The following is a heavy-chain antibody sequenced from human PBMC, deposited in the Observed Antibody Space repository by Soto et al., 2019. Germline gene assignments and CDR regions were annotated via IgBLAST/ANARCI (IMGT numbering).Heavy chain of an antibody. CDR3: ARLMGWFDP. D-gene: IGHD3-10*01. J-gene: IGHJ5*02. V-gene: IGHV4-39*01. CDR2: IYYSGST. Sequence: SETLSLTCTVSGGSISSSSYYWGWIRQPPGKGLEWIGSIYYSGSTYYNPSLKSRVTISVDTSKNQFSLKLSSVTAADTAVYYCARLMGWFDPWGQGTLVTVSS. CDR1: GGSISSSSYY.